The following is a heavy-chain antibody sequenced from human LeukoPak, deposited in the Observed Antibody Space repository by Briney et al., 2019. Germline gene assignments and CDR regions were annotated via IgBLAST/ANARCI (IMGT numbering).Heavy chain of an antibody. CDR1: GFTFSSYS. V-gene: IGHV3-21*01. CDR2: ISSSSSYI. J-gene: IGHJ4*02. CDR3: ARDKSADYGDSYFDS. D-gene: IGHD4-17*01. Sequence: KSGGSLRLSCAASGFTFSSYSMNWVRQAPGKGLEWVSSISSSSSYIYYADSVKGRFTISRDNAKNSLYLQMNSLRAEDTAVYYCARDKSADYGDSYFDSWGQGILVTVSS.